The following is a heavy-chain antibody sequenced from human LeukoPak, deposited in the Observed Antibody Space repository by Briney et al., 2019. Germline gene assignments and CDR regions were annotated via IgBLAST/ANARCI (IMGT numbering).Heavy chain of an antibody. Sequence: SETLSLICTVSGGSISSYYWSWIRQPAGKGLEWIGRIYTSGSTNYNPSLKSRVTMSVDTSKNQFSLKLSSVTAADTAVYYCARDWGSIAARQVIIWFDPWGQGTLVTVSS. CDR1: GGSISSYY. CDR3: ARDWGSIAARQVIIWFDP. CDR2: IYTSGST. D-gene: IGHD6-6*01. J-gene: IGHJ5*02. V-gene: IGHV4-4*07.